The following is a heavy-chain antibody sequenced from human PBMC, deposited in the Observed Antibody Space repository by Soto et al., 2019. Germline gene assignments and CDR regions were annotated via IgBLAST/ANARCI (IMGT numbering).Heavy chain of an antibody. D-gene: IGHD3-9*01. CDR2: VYYTGST. Sequence: PSDTLSLTCTVSGGSLSNFYWSWIRQPPGKGLEWIGYVYYTGSTSYNPSLKRRVTFSADSSRGQFSLRLNSVTAADTAVYYCARTVLGPDLLADSFVDYYYMDVWGQGTTVTVSS. J-gene: IGHJ6*03. CDR1: GGSLSNFY. V-gene: IGHV4-59*08. CDR3: ARTVLGPDLLADSFVDYYYMDV.